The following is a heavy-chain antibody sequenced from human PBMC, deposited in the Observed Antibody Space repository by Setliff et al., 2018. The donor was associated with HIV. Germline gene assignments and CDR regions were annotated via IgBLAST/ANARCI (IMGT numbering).Heavy chain of an antibody. J-gene: IGHJ3*02. CDR2: ISAYNGNT. Sequence: ASVKVSCKASGYTFTNYGISWVRQAHGQGLEWMGWISAYNGNTNYAQKLQDRVTMTTDTSTSTAYMELRSLRSDDTAVYYCARILVGVDDAFDIWGQGTMVTVSS. CDR1: GYTFTNYG. CDR3: ARILVGVDDAFDI. D-gene: IGHD1-26*01. V-gene: IGHV1-18*01.